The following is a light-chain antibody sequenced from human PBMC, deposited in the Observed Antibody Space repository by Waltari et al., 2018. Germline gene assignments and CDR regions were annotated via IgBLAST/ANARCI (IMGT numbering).Light chain of an antibody. CDR2: DVS. CDR3: SSYTTSSTVV. CDR1: SSDVGAYNY. J-gene: IGLJ2*01. Sequence: QSALTQPASVSGSPGQSITISCTGTSSDVGAYNYVSWYRQHPVTAPKLLIFDVSHRPSGVSNRFSGSKSGNTASLTISGLQAEDEADYYCSSYTTSSTVVFGEGTKLTVL. V-gene: IGLV2-14*03.